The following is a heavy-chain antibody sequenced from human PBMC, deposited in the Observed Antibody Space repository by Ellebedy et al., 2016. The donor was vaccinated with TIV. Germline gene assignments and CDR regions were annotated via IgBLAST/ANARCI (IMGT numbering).Heavy chain of an antibody. V-gene: IGHV1-46*01. CDR2: INPSGNTT. Sequence: AASVKVSCKASGYTFISYYIQWVRQAPGQGLEWMGIINPSGNTTTYAQKFQGRVTMTTDTSTSTAYMELRSLRSDDTAVYYCARDPRGTTVVLPFDPWGQGTLVTVSS. CDR3: ARDPRGTTVVLPFDP. D-gene: IGHD4-23*01. CDR1: GYTFISYY. J-gene: IGHJ5*02.